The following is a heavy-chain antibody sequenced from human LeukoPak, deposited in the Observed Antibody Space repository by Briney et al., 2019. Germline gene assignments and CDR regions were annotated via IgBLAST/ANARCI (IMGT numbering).Heavy chain of an antibody. J-gene: IGHJ4*02. CDR1: GYSISSGYY. CDR2: IYYSGST. V-gene: IGHV4-38-2*02. Sequence: SETLSLTCTVSGYSISSGYYWGWIRQPPGKGLEWIGSIYYSGSTYYNPSLKSRVTISVDTSKNQFSLKLSSVTAADTAVYYCARGSEGSYGTWGQGTLLTVSS. D-gene: IGHD5-18*01. CDR3: ARGSEGSYGT.